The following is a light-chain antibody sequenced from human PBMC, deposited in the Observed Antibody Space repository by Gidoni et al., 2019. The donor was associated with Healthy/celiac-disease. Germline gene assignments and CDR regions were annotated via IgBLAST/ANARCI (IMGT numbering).Light chain of an antibody. CDR1: QSVSSN. Sequence: PGPLAVSPGETATLSCRASQSVSSNLAWYQQTPGQAPRLLIYGASTRASGIPTRFSGSGSGTEFTLTISSLQSEDFAVYYCQQYNNWPLAFGQGTKVEIK. CDR2: GAS. V-gene: IGKV3-15*01. CDR3: QQYNNWPLA. J-gene: IGKJ1*01.